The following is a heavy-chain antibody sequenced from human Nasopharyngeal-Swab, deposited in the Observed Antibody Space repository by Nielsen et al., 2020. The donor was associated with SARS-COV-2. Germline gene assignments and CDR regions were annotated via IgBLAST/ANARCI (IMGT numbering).Heavy chain of an antibody. CDR3: AKDLHGLLWFGELLNPVHY. J-gene: IGHJ4*02. CDR1: GFTFSSYA. V-gene: IGHV3-30-3*01. CDR2: ISYDGSNK. D-gene: IGHD3-10*01. Sequence: GGSLRLSCAASGFTFSSYAMHWVRQAPGKGLEWVAVISYDGSNKYYADSVKGRFTISRDNSKNTLYLQMNSLRAEDTAVYYCAKDLHGLLWFGELLNPVHYWGQGTLVTVSS.